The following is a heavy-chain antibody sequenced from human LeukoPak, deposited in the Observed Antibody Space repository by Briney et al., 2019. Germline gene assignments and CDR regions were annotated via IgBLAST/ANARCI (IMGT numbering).Heavy chain of an antibody. J-gene: IGHJ3*02. CDR2: INSDGSST. CDR3: ARAYYDSSGYPGYAFDI. Sequence: SGGSLRLSCAASGFTFDDYAMHWVRQAPGKGLVWVSRINSDGSSTSYADSVKGRFTISRDNAKNTLYLQMNSLRAEDTAVYYCARAYYDSSGYPGYAFDIWGQGTMVTVSS. D-gene: IGHD3-22*01. CDR1: GFTFDDYA. V-gene: IGHV3-74*01.